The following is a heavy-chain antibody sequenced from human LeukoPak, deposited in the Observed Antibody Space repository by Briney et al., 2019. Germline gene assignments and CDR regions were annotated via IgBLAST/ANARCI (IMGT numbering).Heavy chain of an antibody. Sequence: GGSLRLSCAASGFTFSDYYMSWIRQAPGKGLEWVSYISSSGSTIYYADSVKGRFTISRDNAKNSLYPQMNSLRAEDTAVYYCASSLGSSSGNWFDPWGQGTLVTVSS. V-gene: IGHV3-11*01. CDR1: GFTFSDYY. J-gene: IGHJ5*02. D-gene: IGHD6-6*01. CDR3: ASSLGSSSGNWFDP. CDR2: ISSSGSTI.